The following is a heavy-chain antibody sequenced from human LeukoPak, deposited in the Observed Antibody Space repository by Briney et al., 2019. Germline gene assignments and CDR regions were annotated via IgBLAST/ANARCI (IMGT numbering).Heavy chain of an antibody. V-gene: IGHV4-4*02. Sequence: TPSETLSLTCGVSGGSVSSTNWWTWIRQPPGKGLEWIGEVHLDGRTNFNPSLKSRLTMSVDLSENHVSLKLTSVTAADTAVYYCAREGGFYRPLDYSGQGTLVTASS. J-gene: IGHJ4*02. CDR3: AREGGFYRPLDY. CDR2: VHLDGRT. D-gene: IGHD6-25*01. CDR1: GGSVSSTNW.